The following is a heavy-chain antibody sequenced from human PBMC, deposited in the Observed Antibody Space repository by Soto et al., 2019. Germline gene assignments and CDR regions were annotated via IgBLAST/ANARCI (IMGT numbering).Heavy chain of an antibody. CDR1: GLPFGDNW. Sequence: PGGSLRLSCAASGLPFGDNWMHWVRQAPGKGLVWVSRISNDGSDTTYADSVRGRFTVSRDNAKNTLYLQMNSLRAEDTAVYYCTTEVRWEAAMSYWGQGTLVTVSS. CDR3: TTEVRWEAAMSY. CDR2: ISNDGSDT. J-gene: IGHJ4*02. D-gene: IGHD2-2*01. V-gene: IGHV3-74*01.